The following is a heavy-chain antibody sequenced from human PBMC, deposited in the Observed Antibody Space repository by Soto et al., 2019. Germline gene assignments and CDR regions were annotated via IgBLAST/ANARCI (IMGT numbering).Heavy chain of an antibody. V-gene: IGHV3-66*01. J-gene: IGHJ4*02. CDR2: IYSGGST. CDR3: PRDFYYPGSGTMGGYFDS. D-gene: IGHD3-10*01. CDR1: GITVSSNY. Sequence: EVQLVESGGGLVLPGGSLRLSCAASGITVSSNYMSWVRQAPGKGLEWVSVIYSGGSTYYADSVKGIVTISRDNSKNTVYEQMTSLRAEDPAGYYCPRDFYYPGSGTMGGYFDSWGQGTLVTVSS.